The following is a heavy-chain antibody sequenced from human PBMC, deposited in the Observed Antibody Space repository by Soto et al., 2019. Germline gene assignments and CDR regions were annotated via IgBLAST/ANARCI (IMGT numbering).Heavy chain of an antibody. CDR3: ARYQPYSTGYYYFDH. J-gene: IGHJ4*02. V-gene: IGHV1-18*01. Sequence: QVQLVQSGAEVKKPGASVKVSCKTSGYNFTTYGVSWVRQAPGQGLEWMGWISGHNGHTNYAHTFQGRVTMTTDTSTTTAYMELRSLRSDDTAVYYCARYQPYSTGYYYFDHWGQGTLAIVTS. CDR2: ISGHNGHT. D-gene: IGHD6-19*01. CDR1: GYNFTTYG.